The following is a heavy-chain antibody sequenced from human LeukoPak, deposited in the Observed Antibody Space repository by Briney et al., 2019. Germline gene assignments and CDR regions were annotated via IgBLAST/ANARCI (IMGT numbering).Heavy chain of an antibody. CDR3: ARAVLDSPDY. Sequence: ASVKVSCKASGYTFTGYYVHWVRQAPGQGLEWMGIINPSGGSTSYAQKFQGRVTMTRDMSTSTVYMELSSLRSEDTAVYYCARAVLDSPDYWGQGTLVTVSS. D-gene: IGHD2-8*01. CDR1: GYTFTGYY. V-gene: IGHV1-46*01. J-gene: IGHJ4*02. CDR2: INPSGGST.